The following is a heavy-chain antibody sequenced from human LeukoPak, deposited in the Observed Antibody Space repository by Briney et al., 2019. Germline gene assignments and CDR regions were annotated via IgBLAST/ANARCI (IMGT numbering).Heavy chain of an antibody. CDR3: ARDRCSGGSCYGGRVDY. CDR2: ISAYNGNT. J-gene: IGHJ4*02. CDR1: GYTFTSYG. Sequence: ASVTVSCKASGYTFTSYGISWVRQAPGQGLEWMGWISAYNGNTNYAQKLQGRVTMTTDTSTSTAYMELRSLRSDDTAVYYCARDRCSGGSCYGGRVDYWGQGTLVTVSS. D-gene: IGHD2-15*01. V-gene: IGHV1-18*01.